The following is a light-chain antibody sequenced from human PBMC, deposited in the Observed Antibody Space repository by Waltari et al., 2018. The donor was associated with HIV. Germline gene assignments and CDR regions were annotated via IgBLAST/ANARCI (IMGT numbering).Light chain of an antibody. Sequence: QSALTQPASVSGSPGQSITISCTGTSSDVGGYNYVSWYQQHPGKAPKLMIYEVSNRPSGMSKRFSGSKSGNPASLTISWLQAEDEADYYCSSYTSSSTLYVFGTGTKVTVL. J-gene: IGLJ1*01. CDR1: SSDVGGYNY. CDR3: SSYTSSSTLYV. V-gene: IGLV2-14*01. CDR2: EVS.